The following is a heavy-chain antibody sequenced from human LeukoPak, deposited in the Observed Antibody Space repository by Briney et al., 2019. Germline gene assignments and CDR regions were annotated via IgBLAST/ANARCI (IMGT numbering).Heavy chain of an antibody. CDR3: AREAPERKWTTVTTDGWDY. D-gene: IGHD4-17*01. Sequence: GASVKVSCKASGYTFTSYYMHWVRQAPGQGLEWMGIINPSGGSTSYAQKFQGRVTMTRDMSTSTVYMELSSLRSEDTAVYYCAREAPERKWTTVTTDGWDYWGQGTLVTVSS. V-gene: IGHV1-46*01. CDR2: INPSGGST. J-gene: IGHJ4*02. CDR1: GYTFTSYY.